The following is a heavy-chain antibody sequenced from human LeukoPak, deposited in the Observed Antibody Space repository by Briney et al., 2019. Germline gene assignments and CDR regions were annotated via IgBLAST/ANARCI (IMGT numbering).Heavy chain of an antibody. CDR2: IYYSGTT. J-gene: IGHJ3*02. V-gene: IGHV4-59*08. D-gene: IGHD1-26*01. CDR1: GGSINSYY. CDR3: ARRRRIVETSKGDGFDI. Sequence: SETLSLTCTVSGGSINSYYWNWIRQPPGKGLEWIGYIYYSGTTNYNPSLKSRVTISVDTSKNQFSLKLSSVTAADTAVYYCARRRRIVETSKGDGFDIWGQGTMVTASS.